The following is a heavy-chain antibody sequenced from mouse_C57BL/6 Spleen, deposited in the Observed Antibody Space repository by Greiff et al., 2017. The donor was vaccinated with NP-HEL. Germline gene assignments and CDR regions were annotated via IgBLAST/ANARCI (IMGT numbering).Heavy chain of an antibody. CDR3: APGGLDYGEGMDY. Sequence: QVQLKQPGAELVKPGASVKLSCKASGYTFTSYWMHWVKQRPGRGLEWIGRIDPNSGGTKYNEKFKSKATLTVDKPSSTAYMQLSSLTSEDSAVYYCAPGGLDYGEGMDYWGQGPSVTVSS. V-gene: IGHV1-72*01. J-gene: IGHJ4*01. CDR1: GYTFTSYW. D-gene: IGHD1-1*01. CDR2: IDPNSGGT.